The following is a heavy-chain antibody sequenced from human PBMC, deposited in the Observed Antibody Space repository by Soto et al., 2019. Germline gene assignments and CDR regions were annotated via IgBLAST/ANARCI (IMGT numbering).Heavy chain of an antibody. D-gene: IGHD3-22*01. J-gene: IGHJ3*02. CDR2: IIPIFGTA. CDR3: ASTINYYDSSGYPGGAFDI. Sequence: SVKVSCKASGGAFSSYAISWVRQAPGQGLEWMGGIIPIFGTANYAQKFQGRVTITADESTSTAYMELSSLRSEDTAVYYCASTINYYDSSGYPGGAFDIWGQGTMVTV. CDR1: GGAFSSYA. V-gene: IGHV1-69*13.